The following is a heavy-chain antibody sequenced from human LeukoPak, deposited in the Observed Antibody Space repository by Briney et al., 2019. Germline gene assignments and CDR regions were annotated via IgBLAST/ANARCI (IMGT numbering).Heavy chain of an antibody. CDR2: INPSGGST. Sequence: ASVKVSCKASGGTFSSYAISWVRQAPGQGLEWMGIINPSGGSTSYAQKFQGRVTMTRDMSTSTVYMELSSLRSEDTAVYYCARPVRFGGAFDIWGQGTMVTVSS. D-gene: IGHD3-10*01. V-gene: IGHV1-46*01. CDR3: ARPVRFGGAFDI. J-gene: IGHJ3*02. CDR1: GGTFSSYA.